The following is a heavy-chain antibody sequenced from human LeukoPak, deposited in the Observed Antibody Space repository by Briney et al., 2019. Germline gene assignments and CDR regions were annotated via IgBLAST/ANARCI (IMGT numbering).Heavy chain of an antibody. CDR1: GGSISSYY. V-gene: IGHV4-59*08. D-gene: IGHD6-19*01. Sequence: PSETLSLTCTVSGGSISSYYWSWIRQPPGKGLEWIGYIYYSGSTNYNPSLKGRVTISVDTSKNQFSLKLSSVTAADTAVYYCARQDSSGWYEVDYWGQGTLVTVSS. J-gene: IGHJ4*02. CDR2: IYYSGST. CDR3: ARQDSSGWYEVDY.